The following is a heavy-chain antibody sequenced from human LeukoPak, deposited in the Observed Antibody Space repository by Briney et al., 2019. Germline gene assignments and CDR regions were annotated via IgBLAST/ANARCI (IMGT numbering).Heavy chain of an antibody. CDR3: ARQRYYVFWSGYYGLDV. CDR1: GGSISSSSYY. Sequence: SETLSLTCTVSGGSISSSSYYWGWIRQPPGKGLEWIGSIYYSGSTYYTPSLKSRVTISVDTSKNQFSLKLSSVTAADTAVYYCARQRYYVFWSGYYGLDVWGQGANVSVSS. J-gene: IGHJ6*02. CDR2: IYYSGST. D-gene: IGHD3-3*01. V-gene: IGHV4-39*01.